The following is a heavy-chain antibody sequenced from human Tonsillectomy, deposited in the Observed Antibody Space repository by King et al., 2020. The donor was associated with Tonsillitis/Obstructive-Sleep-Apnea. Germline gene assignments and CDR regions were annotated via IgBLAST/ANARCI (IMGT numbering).Heavy chain of an antibody. CDR1: GFTVSSNY. D-gene: IGHD4-17*01. CDR3: ARLHYGDHVPFYYYYYYMDV. V-gene: IGHV3-66*04. CDR2: IYSGGST. Sequence: VQLVESGGGLVQPGGSLRLSCAAAGFTVSSNYMSWVRQAPGKGLEWVPVIYSGGSTYYAHSVKGRFTISRDNSKNTLYLQMNSLRAEDTAVYYCARLHYGDHVPFYYYYYYMDVWGKGTTVTVSS. J-gene: IGHJ6*03.